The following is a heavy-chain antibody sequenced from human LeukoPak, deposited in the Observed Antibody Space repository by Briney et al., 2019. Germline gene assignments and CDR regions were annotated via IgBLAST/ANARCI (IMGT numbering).Heavy chain of an antibody. CDR1: GFIFGDYW. CDR2: INHNGNVN. CDR3: ARGGGLDV. J-gene: IGHJ6*02. V-gene: IGHV3-7*03. Sequence: GGSLRLSCVASGFIFGDYWMNWARQAPGKGLEWVASINHNGNVNYYVDSVKGRFTISRDNAKNSLYLQMSNLRAEDTAVYFCARGGGLDVWGQGATVTVSS. D-gene: IGHD3-16*01.